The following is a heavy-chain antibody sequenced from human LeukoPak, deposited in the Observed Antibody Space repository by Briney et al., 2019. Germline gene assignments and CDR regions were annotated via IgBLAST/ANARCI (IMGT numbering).Heavy chain of an antibody. V-gene: IGHV1-18*01. J-gene: IGHJ5*02. Sequence: ASVKVSCKASGYTFTTYGVTWVRQAPGQGFEWMGGMNTYNGHTDYAPKLQGRVTMTTDTATNSAYMDLRSLRFDDTAVYYCARVFCGSTSCYNSFDPWGQGTQVTVSS. D-gene: IGHD2-2*01. CDR2: MNTYNGHT. CDR1: GYTFTTYG. CDR3: ARVFCGSTSCYNSFDP.